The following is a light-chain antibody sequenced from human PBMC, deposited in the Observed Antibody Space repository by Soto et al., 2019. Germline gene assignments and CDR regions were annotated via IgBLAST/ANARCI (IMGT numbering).Light chain of an antibody. V-gene: IGLV2-14*01. J-gene: IGLJ2*01. CDR2: DVS. CDR1: SSDVGAYNY. CDR3: SSYSSSSTLVV. Sequence: QSALTQPASVSASPGQSITISCTGTSSDVGAYNYVSWYQQHPGKAPKLVIYDVSSRPSGVSNRFSGSKSGNTASLTISGLQAEDEADYYCSSYSSSSTLVVFGGGTKVTVL.